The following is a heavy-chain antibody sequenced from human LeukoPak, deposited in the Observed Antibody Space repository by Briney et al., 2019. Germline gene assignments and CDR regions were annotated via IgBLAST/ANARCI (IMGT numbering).Heavy chain of an antibody. J-gene: IGHJ4*02. V-gene: IGHV3-74*01. Sequence: PGGSLRLSCAASGFTFSSYEMNWVRQAPGKGLVWLSGINGEGKDTRYADSVKGRFTISRDNAKNTLYMQMNSLRAEDTAVYYCAGYNWNFLNDYWGQGTLVTVSS. CDR1: GFTFSSYE. CDR3: AGYNWNFLNDY. D-gene: IGHD1-20*01. CDR2: INGEGKDT.